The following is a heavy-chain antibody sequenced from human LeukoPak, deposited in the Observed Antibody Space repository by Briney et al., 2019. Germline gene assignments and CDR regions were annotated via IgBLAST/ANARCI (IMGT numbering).Heavy chain of an antibody. D-gene: IGHD3-10*01. J-gene: IGHJ4*02. CDR1: GYTFTSYG. CDR2: ISAYNGNT. CDR3: ARDLSYYGSGIYDY. V-gene: IGHV1-18*01. Sequence: ASVKVSFKASGYTFTSYGISWVRQAPGQGVEWMGWISAYNGNTNYAQKLQGRVTMTTDTSTSTAYMELRSLRSDDTAVYYCARDLSYYGSGIYDYWGQGTLVTVSS.